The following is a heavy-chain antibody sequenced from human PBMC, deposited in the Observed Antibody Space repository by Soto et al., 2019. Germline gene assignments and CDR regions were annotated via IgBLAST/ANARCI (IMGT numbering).Heavy chain of an antibody. CDR2: INHSGST. J-gene: IGHJ6*03. D-gene: IGHD2-2*01. CDR3: ARTSRPIDV. Sequence: SETLSLTCAVYGGSFSGYYWSWIRQPPGKGLEWIGEINHSGSTNYNPSLKSRVTISVDTSKNQFSLKLSSVTAADTAVYYCARTSRPIDVWGKGTTVTVSS. CDR1: GGSFSGYY. V-gene: IGHV4-34*01.